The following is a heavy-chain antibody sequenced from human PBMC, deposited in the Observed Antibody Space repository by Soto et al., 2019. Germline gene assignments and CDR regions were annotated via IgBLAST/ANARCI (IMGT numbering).Heavy chain of an antibody. CDR1: GFTFSRYG. V-gene: IGHV3-30*18. Sequence: QVQLVESGGGVVQPGRSLRLSCAASGFTFSRYGMHWVRQAPGKVLEWVAGIAYYGSNKYYADSVKGRFTISRDNSKNTLYLQMHSLSAEDTAVYYCAKDRAMVGFDYWGPGTLVTVSS. D-gene: IGHD5-18*01. CDR3: AKDRAMVGFDY. CDR2: IAYYGSNK. J-gene: IGHJ4*02.